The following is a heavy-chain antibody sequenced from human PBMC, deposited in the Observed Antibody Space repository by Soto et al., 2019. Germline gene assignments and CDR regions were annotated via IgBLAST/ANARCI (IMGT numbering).Heavy chain of an antibody. CDR1: GFTFHDYA. Sequence: GGSLRLSCAASGFTFHDYAIHWVRQAPGKGLEWVSGISWNGGSIAYADSVKGRFTISRDNAKNSLSLQMNSLRAEDTALYYCAKDLNWKLMDTAFDIWGQGTMVTVSS. J-gene: IGHJ3*02. CDR2: ISWNGGSI. D-gene: IGHD1-1*01. V-gene: IGHV3-9*01. CDR3: AKDLNWKLMDTAFDI.